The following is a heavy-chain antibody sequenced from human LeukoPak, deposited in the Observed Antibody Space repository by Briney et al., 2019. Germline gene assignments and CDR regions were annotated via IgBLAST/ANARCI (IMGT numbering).Heavy chain of an antibody. J-gene: IGHJ3*02. CDR1: GFTFDDYA. D-gene: IGHD2-2*01. Sequence: GGSLRLSCAASGFTFDDYAMHWVRQAPGKGLEWVSGISWNSGSIGYADSVKGRFTISRDNAKNSLYLQMNSLRAEDMALYYCAQAGRTYQPYDAFDIWGQGTMVTVSS. CDR3: AQAGRTYQPYDAFDI. CDR2: ISWNSGSI. V-gene: IGHV3-9*03.